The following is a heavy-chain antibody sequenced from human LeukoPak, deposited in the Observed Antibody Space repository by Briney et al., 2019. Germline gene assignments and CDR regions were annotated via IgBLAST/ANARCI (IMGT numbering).Heavy chain of an antibody. CDR3: ARDAGRDDYVWGSYRPSLTLDY. CDR2: IYYSGST. D-gene: IGHD3-16*02. CDR1: GGSISSSSYY. J-gene: IGHJ4*02. V-gene: IGHV4-39*07. Sequence: PSQTLSLTCTVSGGSISSSSYYWGWIRQPPGKGLEWIGSIYYSGSTYYNPSLKSRVTISVDTSKNQFSLKLSSVTAADTAVYYCARDAGRDDYVWGSYRPSLTLDYWGQGTLVTVSS.